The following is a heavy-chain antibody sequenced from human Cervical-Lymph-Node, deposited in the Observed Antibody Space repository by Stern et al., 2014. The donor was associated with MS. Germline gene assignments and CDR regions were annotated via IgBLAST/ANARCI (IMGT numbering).Heavy chain of an antibody. CDR3: ARGAETATPWDF. CDR2: IQSSGST. J-gene: IGHJ4*02. Sequence: QVQLQESGPRLVKPSETLSLTCTVSGGSIRTFYWSWIRQPPGKGLEWIGYIQSSGSTNYKSSLKSRVTISVDTSKNQFSLNLSSMTAADTAVYYCARGAETATPWDFWGQGALVTVSS. CDR1: GGSIRTFY. V-gene: IGHV4-59*01.